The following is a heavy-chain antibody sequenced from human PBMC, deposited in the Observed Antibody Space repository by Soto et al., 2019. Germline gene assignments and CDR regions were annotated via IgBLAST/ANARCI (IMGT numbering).Heavy chain of an antibody. V-gene: IGHV3-30-3*01. J-gene: IGHJ6*02. CDR1: GFTFSSYA. D-gene: IGHD3-10*01. Sequence: GGSLRLSCAASGFTFSSYAMHWVRQAPGKGLEWVAVISYDGSNKYYADSVKGRFTISRDNSKNTLYLQMNSLRAEDTAVYYCARDGMVRGVIISYYYYGMDVWGQGTTVTVSS. CDR3: ARDGMVRGVIISYYYYGMDV. CDR2: ISYDGSNK.